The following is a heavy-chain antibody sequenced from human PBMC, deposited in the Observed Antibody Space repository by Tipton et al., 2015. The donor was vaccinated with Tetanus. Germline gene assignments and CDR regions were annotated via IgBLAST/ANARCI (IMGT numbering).Heavy chain of an antibody. J-gene: IGHJ3*02. V-gene: IGHV4-59*01. CDR3: AKHRYTGSEGHDAFDI. D-gene: IGHD5-12*01. Sequence: TLSLTCTVSGDSISSFYWSWIRQPPGKALEWVGWIHHSGSTDYNPSLKSRITTSVDMSKNQFSLRLSSVTAADAAVYFCAKHRYTGSEGHDAFDIWGRGTVVPVSS. CDR2: IHHSGST. CDR1: GDSISSFY.